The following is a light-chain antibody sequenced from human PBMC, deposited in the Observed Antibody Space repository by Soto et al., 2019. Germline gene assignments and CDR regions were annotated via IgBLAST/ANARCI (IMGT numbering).Light chain of an antibody. V-gene: IGKV1-5*01. CDR3: QQYNSYPLT. CDR2: DAS. CDR1: ESISSW. J-gene: IGKJ4*02. Sequence: DIQMTQSPSTLSASVGDRVTITCRASESISSWLAWYQQKSGKAPKLLIHDASNLEGGVPSRFSGSGSGTEFTLTISSLQPDDFATYYCQQYNSYPLTFGRGTKGDIK.